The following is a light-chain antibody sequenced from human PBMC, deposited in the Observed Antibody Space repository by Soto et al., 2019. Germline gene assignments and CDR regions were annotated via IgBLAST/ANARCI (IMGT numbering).Light chain of an antibody. J-gene: IGLJ1*01. CDR3: SSYTSRSTDV. CDR2: EVS. V-gene: IGLV2-14*01. Sequence: QSVMTQPASVSGSPGQSITISCTGTSSDVGGYNYVSWYQQHPGKAPKLMIYEVSNRPSGVSNRFSGSKSGNTASLTISGLQAEEEADYYCSSYTSRSTDVFGTGTKVTVL. CDR1: SSDVGGYNY.